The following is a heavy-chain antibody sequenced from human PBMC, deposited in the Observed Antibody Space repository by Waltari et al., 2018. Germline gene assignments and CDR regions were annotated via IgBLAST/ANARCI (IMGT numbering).Heavy chain of an antibody. D-gene: IGHD6-19*01. CDR3: ARIRLISGWYADAFDI. V-gene: IGHV2-70*15. Sequence: QVTLRESGPALVKPTQTLTLTCTFSGFSLSTSGMCVSWIRQPPGKALEWLARIDWDDDKYYSTSLKTSLTISKDTSKNQVVLTMTNMDPVDTATYYCARIRLISGWYADAFDIWGQGTMVTVSS. J-gene: IGHJ3*02. CDR2: IDWDDDK. CDR1: GFSLSTSGMC.